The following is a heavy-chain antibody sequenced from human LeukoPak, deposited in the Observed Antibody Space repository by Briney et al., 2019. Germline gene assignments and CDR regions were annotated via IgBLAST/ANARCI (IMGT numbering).Heavy chain of an antibody. J-gene: IGHJ4*02. CDR2: INHSGST. D-gene: IGHD6-6*01. CDR1: GGSFSGYY. V-gene: IGHV4-34*01. CDR3: ARAARPRNFDY. Sequence: SETLSLTCAAYGGSFSGYYWSWIRQPPGKGLEWIGEINHSGSTNYNPSLKSRVTISVDTSKNQFSLKLSSVTAADTAVYYCARAARPRNFDYWGQGTLVTVSS.